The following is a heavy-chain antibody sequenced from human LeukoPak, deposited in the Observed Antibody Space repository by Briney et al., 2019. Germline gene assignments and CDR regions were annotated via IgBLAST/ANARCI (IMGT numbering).Heavy chain of an antibody. J-gene: IGHJ4*02. CDR3: AKVSTRLYFDY. V-gene: IGHV3-23*01. CDR1: GFTFSSYA. Sequence: GGSLRLSCAASGFTFSSYAMSWVRQAPGRGLEWVSAISGSGGSTYYADSVKGRITISRDNSKNTLYLQMNSLRAEDTAVYYCAKVSTRLYFDYWGQGTLVTVSS. CDR2: ISGSGGST. D-gene: IGHD2/OR15-2a*01.